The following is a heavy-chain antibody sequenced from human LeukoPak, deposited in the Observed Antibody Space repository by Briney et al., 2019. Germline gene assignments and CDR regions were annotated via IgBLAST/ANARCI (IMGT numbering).Heavy chain of an antibody. J-gene: IGHJ5*02. Sequence: PSETLSLTCTVSGGSISSSSYYWSWIRQPAGKGLEWIGRTYTSGSTNYNPSPKSRVTISVDTSKNQFSLKLSSVTAADTAVYYCASYGPRGDYNWFDPWGQGTLVTVSS. CDR1: GGSISSSSYY. V-gene: IGHV4-61*02. CDR3: ASYGPRGDYNWFDP. D-gene: IGHD4-17*01. CDR2: TYTSGST.